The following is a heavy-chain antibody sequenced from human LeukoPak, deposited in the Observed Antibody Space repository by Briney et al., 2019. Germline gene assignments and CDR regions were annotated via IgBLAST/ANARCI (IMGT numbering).Heavy chain of an antibody. CDR2: IYYNGNT. J-gene: IGHJ5*02. D-gene: IGHD2-15*01. CDR1: GGSISSSNSY. Sequence: SETLSVTCSVSGGSISSSNSYWGWIRQPPGKGLEWIGNIYYNGNTYYNPSLKSRVTISVDTSKNQFSLKLTSVTAADTALYYCARGRPRSRYCSGGSCSGVNWFDPWGQGTLVTVSS. CDR3: ARGRPRSRYCSGGSCSGVNWFDP. V-gene: IGHV4-39*01.